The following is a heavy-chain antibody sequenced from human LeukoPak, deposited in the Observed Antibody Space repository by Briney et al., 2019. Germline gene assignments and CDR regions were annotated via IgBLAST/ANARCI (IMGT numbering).Heavy chain of an antibody. V-gene: IGHV4-30-4*01. CDR2: IYYSGST. D-gene: IGHD5-24*01. J-gene: IGHJ4*02. CDR3: ARDFTGYTGYHSFDD. CDR1: GGSMSSYY. Sequence: PSETLSLTCTVSGGSMSSYYWSWIRQPPGKGLEWIGYIYYSGSTYYNPSLKSRVTISVDTSKNQFSLKLSSVTAADTAVYYCARDFTGYTGYHSFDDWGQGTLVTVSS.